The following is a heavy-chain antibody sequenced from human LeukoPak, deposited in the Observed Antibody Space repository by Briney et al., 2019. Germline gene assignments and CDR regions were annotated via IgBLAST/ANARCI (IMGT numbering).Heavy chain of an antibody. J-gene: IGHJ1*01. CDR1: GGSISTYY. D-gene: IGHD6-6*01. Sequence: SETLSLTCTVSGGSISTYYWNWIRQPPGKGLEWIGYIYHSGSTNYNPSLQSRVTISVDTSKNQFSLNLNSVTAADTAVYYCARGGAARLHFQNWGQGTLVTVS. CDR2: IYHSGST. CDR3: ARGGAARLHFQN. V-gene: IGHV4-59*01.